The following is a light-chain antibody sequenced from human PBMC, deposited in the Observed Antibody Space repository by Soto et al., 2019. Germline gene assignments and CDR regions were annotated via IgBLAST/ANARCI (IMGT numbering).Light chain of an antibody. J-gene: IGLJ2*01. V-gene: IGLV1-51*01. CDR2: DNN. CDR3: GTWDTSLSVVA. CDR1: GSNIGSNY. Sequence: QAVVTQPPSVSAAPGQKVTISCSGSGSNIGSNYVCWYQQLPGTAPKLLIYDNNMRPSGIPDRFSGSKSGTSATLDITGLQAGDEADYYCGTWDTSLSVVAFGGGTKVTVL.